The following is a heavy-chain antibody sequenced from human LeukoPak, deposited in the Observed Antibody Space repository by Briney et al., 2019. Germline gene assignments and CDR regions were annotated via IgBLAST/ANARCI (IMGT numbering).Heavy chain of an antibody. CDR1: GFMFTGYY. CDR2: IHPNSGGT. Sequence: GASVKVSCKASGFMFTGYYMHWMRQAPGQGLEWTGYIHPNSGGTKYAQKFQGRVTLTRDTSISTAYMELSSLTSDDTAVYYCARVGGNSGTYLANDYWGQGTLVTVSS. CDR3: ARVGGNSGTYLANDY. D-gene: IGHD1-26*01. V-gene: IGHV1-2*02. J-gene: IGHJ4*02.